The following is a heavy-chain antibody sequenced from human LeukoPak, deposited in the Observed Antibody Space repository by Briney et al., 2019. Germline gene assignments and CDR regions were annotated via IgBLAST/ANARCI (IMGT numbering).Heavy chain of an antibody. J-gene: IGHJ6*02. CDR3: ASDFPDYYDSSGYNYYYYYGMDV. V-gene: IGHV3-30-3*01. D-gene: IGHD3-22*01. CDR2: ISYDGSNK. Sequence: PGRSLRLSCAASGFAFSSYAMHWVRQAPGKGLEWVAVISYDGSNKYYADSVKGRFTISRDNSKNTLYLQMNSLRAEDTAVYYCASDFPDYYDSSGYNYYYYYGMDVWGQGTTVTVSS. CDR1: GFAFSSYA.